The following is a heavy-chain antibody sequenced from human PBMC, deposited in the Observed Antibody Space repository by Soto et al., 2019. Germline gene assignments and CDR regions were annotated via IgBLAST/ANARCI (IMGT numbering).Heavy chain of an antibody. V-gene: IGHV3-53*01. J-gene: IGHJ4*02. CDR1: GFTVTSSY. CDR3: AAMITAAATY. CDR2: IYSGGGT. Sequence: EVQLVESGGGLIQPGGSLRLSCAASGFTVTSSYMIWVRQAPGKGLDCVSRIYSGGGTYYADSVEGRFTVSRDNSKNTLYLQMNSLRAVDTAMYYCAAMITAAATYWGQGTLVTVSS. D-gene: IGHD6-13*01.